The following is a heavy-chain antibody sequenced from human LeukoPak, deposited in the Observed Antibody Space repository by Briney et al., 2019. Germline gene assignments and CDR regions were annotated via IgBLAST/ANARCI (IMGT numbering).Heavy chain of an antibody. CDR2: MYYTGSYSGST. J-gene: IGHJ4*02. CDR1: DGSISSSSFY. Sequence: PSETLSLTCIVSDGSISSSSFYWGWIRQPPGKGREWIGSMYYTGSYSGSTYYNPSLESRVTVSVDTSKNLCSLKLTSVTAADTAVYYCVGEEYGTGSYYKSSDWGQGTLVTVSS. D-gene: IGHD3-10*01. CDR3: VGEEYGTGSYYKSSD. V-gene: IGHV4-39*01.